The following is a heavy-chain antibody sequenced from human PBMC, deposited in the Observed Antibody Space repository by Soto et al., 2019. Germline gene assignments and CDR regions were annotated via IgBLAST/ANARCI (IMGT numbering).Heavy chain of an antibody. CDR2: IWYDGSNK. J-gene: IGHJ6*02. D-gene: IGHD1-20*01. Sequence: GGSLSHSCAAPGFTFSSYGMHWVRQAPGKGLEWVAVIWYDGSNKYYADSVKGRFTISRDNSKNTLYLQMNSLRAEDTAVYYCASDGITVLGMDVWGQGTTVTVSS. CDR3: ASDGITVLGMDV. CDR1: GFTFSSYG. V-gene: IGHV3-33*01.